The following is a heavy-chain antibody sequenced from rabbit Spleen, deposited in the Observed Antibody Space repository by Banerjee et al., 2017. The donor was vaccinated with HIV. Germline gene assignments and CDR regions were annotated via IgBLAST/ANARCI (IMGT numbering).Heavy chain of an antibody. CDR1: GLDFSSSYW. D-gene: IGHD4-1*01. CDR2: IYAGSSGSP. CDR3: ARAAGPDNGWGAFAL. J-gene: IGHJ4*01. V-gene: IGHV1S45*01. Sequence: QEQLVEYGGDLVQPEGSLTLTCKASGLDFSSSYWICWVRQAPGKGLEWIACIYAGSSGSPYYASWAKGRFTISKTSSTTVTLQMTSLTAADTATYFCARAAGPDNGWGAFALWGQGTLVTVS.